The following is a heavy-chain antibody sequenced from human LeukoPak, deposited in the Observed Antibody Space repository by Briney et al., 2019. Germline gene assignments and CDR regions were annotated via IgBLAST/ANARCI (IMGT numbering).Heavy chain of an antibody. V-gene: IGHV3-23*01. D-gene: IGHD3-22*01. CDR2: ISGSGGST. CDR3: AKGKASGYYSSFDY. CDR1: GFTFSSYA. Sequence: GGSLRLSCAASGFTFSSYAMSWVRQAPGKGLEWVSAISGSGGSTYYADSVKGRFTISRDNSKNTLYPQMNSLRAEDTAVYYCAKGKASGYYSSFDYWGQGTLVTVSS. J-gene: IGHJ4*02.